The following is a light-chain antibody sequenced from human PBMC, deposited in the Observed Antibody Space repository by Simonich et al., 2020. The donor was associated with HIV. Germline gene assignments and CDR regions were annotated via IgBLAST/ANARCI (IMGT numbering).Light chain of an antibody. CDR1: QSILSSSNNNNY. CDR2: GAA. J-gene: IGKJ5*01. Sequence: DIVMTQSPDSLAVSLGERAIINRKSSQSILSSSNNNNYLAWYQQKPGRPPKLLIYGAAVRVSGVPARVSGSGSGTEFTLTISSLQAEDVAVYYCQQYYSAPITFGQGTRLEI. V-gene: IGKV4-1*01. CDR3: QQYYSAPIT.